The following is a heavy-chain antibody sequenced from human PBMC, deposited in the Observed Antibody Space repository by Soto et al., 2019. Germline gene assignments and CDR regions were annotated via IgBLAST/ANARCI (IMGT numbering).Heavy chain of an antibody. CDR1: GFTFSDHY. CDR2: TRNKANSYTT. CDR3: ARPPYDSSGYYPN. J-gene: IGHJ4*02. D-gene: IGHD3-22*01. V-gene: IGHV3-72*01. Sequence: EVQLVESGGGLVQPGGSLRLSCAASGFTFSDHYMDWVRQTPGKGLEWVGRTRNKANSYTTEYAASVKGRFTISRDDSKHSLYLQMNSLKTEDTAVYYCARPPYDSSGYYPNWGQGTLVTVSS.